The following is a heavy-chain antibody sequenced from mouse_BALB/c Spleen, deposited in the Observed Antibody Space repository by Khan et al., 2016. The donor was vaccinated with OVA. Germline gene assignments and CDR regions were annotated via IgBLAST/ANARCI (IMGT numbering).Heavy chain of an antibody. J-gene: IGHJ2*01. CDR3: ARDRIDY. CDR2: INPSSGYT. CDR1: GYTFTSYW. V-gene: IGHV1-7*01. Sequence: QLQQSGTELAKPGASVKMSCKASGYTFTSYWMHWVKQRPGQGLEWIGYINPSSGYTEYNQNFKDKATLTADKSSSTAYMQLSSLTSEDSAVDYCARDRIDYWGQGTTLTVSS.